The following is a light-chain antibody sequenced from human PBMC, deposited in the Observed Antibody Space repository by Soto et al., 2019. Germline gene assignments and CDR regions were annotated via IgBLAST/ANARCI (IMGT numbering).Light chain of an antibody. Sequence: QSVLTQPRSVSGSPGQSVAISCTGTSSDVGGYNYVSWYQQHPGKAPKLMIYDVSKRPSGVPDRFSGSKSDNTASLTISRLQAEDEADYYCCSYAGSYTYVIFGGGTKVTVL. V-gene: IGLV2-11*01. CDR3: CSYAGSYTYVI. CDR1: SSDVGGYNY. CDR2: DVS. J-gene: IGLJ2*01.